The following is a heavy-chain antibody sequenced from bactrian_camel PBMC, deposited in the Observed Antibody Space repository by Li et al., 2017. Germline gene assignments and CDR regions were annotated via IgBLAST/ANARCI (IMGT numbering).Heavy chain of an antibody. J-gene: IGHJ4*01. Sequence: VQLVESGGGSVKAGGSLRLSCTATGGRGCDMSWYRQAPGKEREFVSSMERSSKTNYADSVKGRFIISQDNAKKTAYLEMNGLQPEDTAMYFCKGDCSVTFNKRTFWGQGTQVTVS. CDR3: KGDCSVTFNKRTF. V-gene: IGHV3S53*01. CDR2: MERSSKT. CDR1: GGRGCD.